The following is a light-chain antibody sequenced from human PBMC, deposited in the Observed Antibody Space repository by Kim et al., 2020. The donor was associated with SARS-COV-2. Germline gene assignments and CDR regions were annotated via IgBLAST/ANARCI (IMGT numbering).Light chain of an antibody. V-gene: IGLV2-14*03. CDR2: DVN. J-gene: IGLJ1*01. Sequence: TPCSGDSSDVGGYNYVPWYQQHPGKAPKLLIYDVNNRPSGVSDRFSGSKSGNTASLTISGLQAEDEADYYCSSDTSSSTPYVFGTGTKVTVL. CDR3: SSDTSSSTPYV. CDR1: SSDVGGYNY.